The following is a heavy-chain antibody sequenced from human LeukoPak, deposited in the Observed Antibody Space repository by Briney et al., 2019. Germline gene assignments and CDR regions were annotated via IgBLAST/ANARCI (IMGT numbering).Heavy chain of an antibody. CDR2: IKQDGSEK. CDR1: GFTFSRYW. CDR3: ARDPSYDILTGYKYAFDV. Sequence: PGGSLRLSCAASGFTFSRYWMSWVRQAPGKGLEWVANIKQDGSEKFYVGSVKGRFTISRDNAKNSLYLQMNSLRAEDTAVYYCARDPSYDILTGYKYAFDVWGQGTMVTVSS. J-gene: IGHJ3*01. V-gene: IGHV3-7*01. D-gene: IGHD3-9*01.